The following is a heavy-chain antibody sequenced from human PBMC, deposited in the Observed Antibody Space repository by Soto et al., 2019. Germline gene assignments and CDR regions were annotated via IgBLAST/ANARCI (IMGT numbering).Heavy chain of an antibody. CDR3: ARGVLH. J-gene: IGHJ4*01. CDR2: LSYSGIT. V-gene: IGHV4-31*03. CDR1: GGSISSGGYY. Sequence: QVQLQESGPGLVQPSQTLSLTCTVSGGSISSGGYYWSWIRQHPGTGLEWIGHLSYSGITYYNTSLKSRFTRSGDTSRNKFSMRVNSVTAADTAVYYCARGVLHWCQGTLVTVSS.